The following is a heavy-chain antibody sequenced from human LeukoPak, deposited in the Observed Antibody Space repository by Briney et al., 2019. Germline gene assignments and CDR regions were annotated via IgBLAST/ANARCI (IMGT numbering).Heavy chain of an antibody. J-gene: IGHJ4*02. CDR1: GGSISSYY. CDR2: IQNSAIYRAKI. CDR3: ARARPVTRMAAAGYYYFDY. Sequence: SETLSLTCAVSGGSISSYYWTWIRQPPGKGLEWVGYIQNSAIYRAKIKSSPSLQSRVSLSIDTSKNQVSLKVDSVTAADTAVYYCARARPVTRMAAAGYYYFDYWGQGTLVTVSS. D-gene: IGHD6-13*01. V-gene: IGHV4-59*08.